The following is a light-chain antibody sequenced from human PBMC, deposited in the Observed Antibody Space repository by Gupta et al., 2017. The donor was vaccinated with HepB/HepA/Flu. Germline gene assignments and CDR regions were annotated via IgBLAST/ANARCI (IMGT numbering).Light chain of an antibody. Sequence: SYVLTQPLSVSVAPGQTAKISCGGDNIGGQSVHWYQQKPGQAPVLVIYYGSDRPSGIPERFSGSNSGNTATLTISRVEAGDEADYYCQVWDSSSDHVVFGGGTKLTVL. CDR3: QVWDSSSDHVV. CDR1: NIGGQS. J-gene: IGLJ2*01. V-gene: IGLV3-21*04. CDR2: YGS.